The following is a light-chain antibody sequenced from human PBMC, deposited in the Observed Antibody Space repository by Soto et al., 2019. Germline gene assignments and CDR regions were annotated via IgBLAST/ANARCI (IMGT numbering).Light chain of an antibody. J-gene: IGKJ5*01. CDR3: QQRSNWIT. CDR1: QSVGFY. Sequence: VLTQSPATLSLSPGERATLSCRASQSVGFYLAWYQQKPGQAPRLLIYHASNRATGIPARFGGSGSGTDFTLTISSLEPEDFAVYYCQQRSNWITFGQGTRLEIK. CDR2: HAS. V-gene: IGKV3-11*01.